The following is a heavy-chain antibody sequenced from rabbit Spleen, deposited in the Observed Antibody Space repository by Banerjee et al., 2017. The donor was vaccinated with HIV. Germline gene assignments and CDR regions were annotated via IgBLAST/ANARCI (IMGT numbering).Heavy chain of an antibody. Sequence: QSLEESGGDMVKPGASLTLTCTASGFSFSSTYYICWVRQAPGKGLEWIGCIYPDGSGSTAYATWAKGRFTISKTSSTTVTLQMTSLTAADTATYFCVRGASSSGYYSLWGPGTLVTVS. CDR1: GFSFSSTYY. J-gene: IGHJ4*01. CDR2: IYPDGSGST. D-gene: IGHD1-1*01. V-gene: IGHV1S40*01. CDR3: VRGASSSGYYSL.